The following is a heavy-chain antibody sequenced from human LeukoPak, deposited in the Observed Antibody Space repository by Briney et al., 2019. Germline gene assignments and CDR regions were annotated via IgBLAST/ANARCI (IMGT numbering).Heavy chain of an antibody. J-gene: IGHJ4*02. CDR1: GGSFSGYY. CDR2: INHSGST. CDR3: ARGLSPRINMVRGVRPPFRGVFDY. D-gene: IGHD3-10*01. Sequence: SETLSLTCAVYGGSFSGYYWSWIRQPPGKGLEWIGEINHSGSTNYNPSLKSRVTISVDASKNQFSLKLSSVTAADTAVYYCARGLSPRINMVRGVRPPFRGVFDYWGQGTLVTVSS. V-gene: IGHV4-34*01.